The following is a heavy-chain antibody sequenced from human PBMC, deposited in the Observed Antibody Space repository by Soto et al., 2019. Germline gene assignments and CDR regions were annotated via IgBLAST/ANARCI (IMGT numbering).Heavy chain of an antibody. CDR3: SSGHPTWDGLYLVY. V-gene: IGHV3-13*01. CDR1: GFTFSTYD. D-gene: IGHD3-10*01. J-gene: IGHJ4*01. CDR2: IGTGSNT. Sequence: EVQLVESGGVLVQPGGSLRLSCAASGFTFSTYDMHWVRQTTSKGLEWVSAIGTGSNTDYADSVKGRFTISRENGKKALYLQMNNVRAEDTAVYYFSSGHPTWDGLYLVYWAHGPLVTASS.